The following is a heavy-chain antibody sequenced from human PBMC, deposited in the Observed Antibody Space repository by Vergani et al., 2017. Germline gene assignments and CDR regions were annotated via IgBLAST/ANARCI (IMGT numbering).Heavy chain of an antibody. V-gene: IGHV1-2*02. CDR2: INLNSGGT. Sequence: QVQLVQSGAEVKKPGPSVKVSCKASGSTFTGYNMHWVRQAPGQGLEWMGWINLNSGGTSYAQTFQGRVTMPRDTSISTAYLELSRLRSADTPAYYCARAQSGGGGGCWGQGTLVTVS. D-gene: IGHD6-19*01. CDR1: GSTFTGYN. CDR3: ARAQSGGGGGC. J-gene: IGHJ4*02.